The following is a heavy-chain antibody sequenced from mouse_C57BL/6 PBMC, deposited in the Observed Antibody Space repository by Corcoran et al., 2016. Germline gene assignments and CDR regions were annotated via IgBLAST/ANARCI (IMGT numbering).Heavy chain of an antibody. J-gene: IGHJ4*01. V-gene: IGHV1-26*01. Sequence: EVQLQQSGPELVKPGASVKISCKASGYTFTDYYMNWVKQSHGKSLEWIGDINPNNGGTSYNQKFKGKATLTVDKSSSTAYMELRSLTSEDSAVYYGGRTTVVGLYSMDDWGQGTSVTVSS. D-gene: IGHD1-1*01. CDR1: GYTFTDYY. CDR2: INPNNGGT. CDR3: GRTTVVGLYSMDD.